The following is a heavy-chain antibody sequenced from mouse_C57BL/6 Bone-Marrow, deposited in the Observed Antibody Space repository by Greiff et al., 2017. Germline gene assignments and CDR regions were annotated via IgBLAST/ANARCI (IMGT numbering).Heavy chain of an antibody. CDR2: ISSGSSTI. Sequence: EVKLQESGGGLVKPGGSLKLSCAASGFTFSDYGMHWVRQAPEKGLELVAYISSGSSTIYYADTVKGRFTISRDNAKNTLFLQMTSLRSEDTAMYYCAGWSGYSWFAYWGKGTLVTVSA. J-gene: IGHJ3*01. D-gene: IGHD2-3*01. V-gene: IGHV5-17*01. CDR3: AGWSGYSWFAY. CDR1: GFTFSDYG.